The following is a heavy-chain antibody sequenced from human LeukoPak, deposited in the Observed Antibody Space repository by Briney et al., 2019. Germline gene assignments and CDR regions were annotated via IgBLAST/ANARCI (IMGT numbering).Heavy chain of an antibody. CDR3: AREVAITMILGNWFDP. CDR1: GGSISSYY. D-gene: IGHD3-22*01. Sequence: SETLSLTCTVSGGSISSYYWSWIRQPAGKGLEWIGRIHTSGSTNYNPSLKSRVTMSVDTSKNQFSLKLSSVTAADTAVYYCAREVAITMILGNWFDPWGQGTLVTVSS. V-gene: IGHV4-4*07. CDR2: IHTSGST. J-gene: IGHJ5*02.